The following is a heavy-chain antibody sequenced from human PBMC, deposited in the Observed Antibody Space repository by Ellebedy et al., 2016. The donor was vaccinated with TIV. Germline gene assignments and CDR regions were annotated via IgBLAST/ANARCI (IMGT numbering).Heavy chain of an antibody. D-gene: IGHD3-22*01. J-gene: IGHJ4*02. Sequence: GGSLRLXXAASGFTFDDYAMHWVRQAPGKGLEWVSGISWNSGSIGYADSVKGRFTISRDNAKNSLYLQMNSLRAEDTAVYYCARGGPYYYDSSGYNFDYWGQGTLVTVSS. V-gene: IGHV3-9*01. CDR1: GFTFDDYA. CDR2: ISWNSGSI. CDR3: ARGGPYYYDSSGYNFDY.